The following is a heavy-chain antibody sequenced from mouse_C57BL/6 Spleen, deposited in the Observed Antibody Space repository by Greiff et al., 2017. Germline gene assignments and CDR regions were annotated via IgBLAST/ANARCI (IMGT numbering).Heavy chain of an antibody. CDR3: ARTGAYAMDY. Sequence: VQLQQSGAELVKPGASVKLSCKASGYTFTSYWMHWVKQRPGQGLEWIGMIHPNRGSSNYNEKFKSKATLTVDKSSSTAYMQLSSLTAEDSAVYYCARTGAYAMDYWGQGTSVTVSS. V-gene: IGHV1-64*01. CDR2: IHPNRGSS. D-gene: IGHD4-1*01. CDR1: GYTFTSYW. J-gene: IGHJ4*01.